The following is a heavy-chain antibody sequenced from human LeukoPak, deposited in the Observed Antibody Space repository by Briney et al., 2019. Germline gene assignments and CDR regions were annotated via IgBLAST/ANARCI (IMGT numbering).Heavy chain of an antibody. V-gene: IGHV4-34*01. CDR1: GGFFSGYY. CDR3: ARGSIRRRGYDSSGYYSRNWFDP. Sequence: SEALAPTRAFHGGFFSGYYWSLVRQPPGKGVGWVGEIHHSGSTNYNPSLKSRVTISVDTSKNQFSLKLSSVTAADTAVYYCARGSIRRRGYDSSGYYSRNWFDPWGQGTLVTVSS. CDR2: IHHSGST. J-gene: IGHJ5*02. D-gene: IGHD3-22*01.